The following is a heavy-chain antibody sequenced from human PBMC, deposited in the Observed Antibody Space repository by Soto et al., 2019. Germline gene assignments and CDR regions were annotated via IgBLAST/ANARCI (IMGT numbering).Heavy chain of an antibody. V-gene: IGHV5-51*01. J-gene: IGHJ6*02. D-gene: IGHD6-13*01. Sequence: PGESLKISCKGSGYSFTSYWIGWVRQMPGKGLEWMGIIYPGDSDTRYSPSFQGQVTISADKSISTAYLQWSSLKASDTAMYYCARTSAAVKYYYGMDGWGQGTTVTVSS. CDR3: ARTSAAVKYYYGMDG. CDR1: GYSFTSYW. CDR2: IYPGDSDT.